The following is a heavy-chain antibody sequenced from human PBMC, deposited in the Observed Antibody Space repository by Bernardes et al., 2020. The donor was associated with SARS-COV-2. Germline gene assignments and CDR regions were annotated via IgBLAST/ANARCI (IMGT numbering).Heavy chain of an antibody. D-gene: IGHD2-2*01. Sequence: VGSLRLSCPASRFTFSSSSMSWFRQAPGRWLDCVSAISGTGATTKYTDSVKGRFTISRDNSKTTLYMQMNSLRAEDTAIYYCAKCSSTCSQGYGMDVWGQGTSVTVSS. CDR3: AKCSSTCSQGYGMDV. CDR1: RFTFSSSS. CDR2: ISGTGATT. J-gene: IGHJ6*02. V-gene: IGHV3-23*01.